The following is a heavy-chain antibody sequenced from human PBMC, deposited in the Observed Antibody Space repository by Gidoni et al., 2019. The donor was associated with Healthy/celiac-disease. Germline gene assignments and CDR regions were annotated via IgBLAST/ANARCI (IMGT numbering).Heavy chain of an antibody. Sequence: EVLLVVSGGGLVQPGGSLRLSCAASGFTFSSYAMSWVRQAPGKGLEWVSAISGSGGSTYYADSVKGRFTISRDNSKNTLYLQMNSLRAEDTAVYYCAKDRMITFGGVIVTGGVGYWGQGTLVTVSS. V-gene: IGHV3-23*04. D-gene: IGHD3-16*02. J-gene: IGHJ4*02. CDR1: GFTFSSYA. CDR3: AKDRMITFGGVIVTGGVGY. CDR2: ISGSGGST.